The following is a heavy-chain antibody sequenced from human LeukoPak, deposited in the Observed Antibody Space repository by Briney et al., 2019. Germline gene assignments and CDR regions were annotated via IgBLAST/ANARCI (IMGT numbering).Heavy chain of an antibody. V-gene: IGHV3-11*04. D-gene: IGHD3-22*01. CDR2: ISSSGSTI. CDR1: GFTFSDYF. CDR3: AKEVYDSSANYSFDY. Sequence: GGSLRLSCAASGFTFSDYFMSWIRQAPGKGLEWVSYISSSGSTIYYADSVKGRFAISRDNSKNTLYLQMNSLRAEDTAVYYCAKEVYDSSANYSFDYWGQGTLVTVSS. J-gene: IGHJ4*02.